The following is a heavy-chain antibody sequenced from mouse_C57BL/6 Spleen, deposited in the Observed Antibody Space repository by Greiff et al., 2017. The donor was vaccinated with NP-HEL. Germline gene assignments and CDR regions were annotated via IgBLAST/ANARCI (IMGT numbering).Heavy chain of an antibody. D-gene: IGHD1-1*01. J-gene: IGHJ1*03. Sequence: EVQLQESGPELVKPGASVKIPCKASGYTFTDYNMDWVKQSHGKSLEWIGDINPNNGGTIYNQKFKGKATLTVDKSSSTAYMELRSLTSEDTAVYYCARDYGSNWYFDVWGTGTTVTVSS. CDR1: GYTFTDYN. CDR3: ARDYGSNWYFDV. CDR2: INPNNGGT. V-gene: IGHV1-18*01.